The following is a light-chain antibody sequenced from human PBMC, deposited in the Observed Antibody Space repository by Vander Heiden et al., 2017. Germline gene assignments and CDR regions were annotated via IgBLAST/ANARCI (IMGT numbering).Light chain of an antibody. V-gene: IGLV2-14*03. CDR2: DVS. Sequence: QSALTQPASVSGSPGQSITISCPGTGSNIGGYHYVSWYQQHPNKAPKLMIYDVSNRPSGVSDRFSGSKSGNTASLTISGLQAEDEADYYCSSYTTTRNQVFGTGTKVTVL. CDR1: GSNIGGYHY. CDR3: SSYTTTRNQV. J-gene: IGLJ1*01.